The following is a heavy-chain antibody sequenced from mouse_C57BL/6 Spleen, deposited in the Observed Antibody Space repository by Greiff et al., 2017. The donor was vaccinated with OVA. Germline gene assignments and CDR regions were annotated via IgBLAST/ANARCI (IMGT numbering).Heavy chain of an antibody. CDR2: IYPGDGDT. Sequence: VQGVESGAELVKPGASVKISCKASGYAFSSYWMNWVKQRPGKGLEWIGQIYPGDGDTNYNGKFKGKATLTADKSSSTAYMQLSSLTSEDSAVYFCARGVTTVVAADCYFDVWGTGTTVTVSS. J-gene: IGHJ1*03. V-gene: IGHV1-80*01. D-gene: IGHD1-1*01. CDR3: ARGVTTVVAADCYFDV. CDR1: GYAFSSYW.